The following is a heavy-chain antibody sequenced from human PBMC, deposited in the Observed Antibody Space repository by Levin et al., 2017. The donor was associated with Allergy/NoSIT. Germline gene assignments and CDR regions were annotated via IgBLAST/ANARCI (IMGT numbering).Heavy chain of an antibody. CDR1: GYTFTAYY. Sequence: ASVKVSCKVSGYTFTAYYMHWVQQAPGKGLEWMGLVDPENGETIYAEKFQGRVTITADTSTDTAYMELSGLRSEDTAVSYCATPPLTVGRDSWGQGTLVTVSS. V-gene: IGHV1-69-2*01. D-gene: IGHD1-14*01. CDR2: VDPENGET. J-gene: IGHJ4*02. CDR3: ATPPLTVGRDS.